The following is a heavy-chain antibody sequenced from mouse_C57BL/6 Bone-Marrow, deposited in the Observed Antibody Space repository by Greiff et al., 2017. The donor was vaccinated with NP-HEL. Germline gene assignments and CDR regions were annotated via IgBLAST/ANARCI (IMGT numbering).Heavy chain of an antibody. CDR3: ARKENPLGTMDY. CDR2: IWSGGIT. CDR1: GFSLSNYG. J-gene: IGHJ4*01. Sequence: QVQLQQSGPGLVQPSQSLSITCTVSGFSLSNYGVHWVRQSPGKGLEWLGVIWSGGITDYNTAFTSRLSISRDTSKSQVFFKMSSLHADDTAIYYCARKENPLGTMDYWGQGTSVTVSS. V-gene: IGHV2-2*01.